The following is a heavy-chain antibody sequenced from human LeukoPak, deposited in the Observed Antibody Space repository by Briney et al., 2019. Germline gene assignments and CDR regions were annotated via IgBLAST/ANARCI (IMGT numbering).Heavy chain of an antibody. J-gene: IGHJ6*03. CDR3: ARVQAPYYYYYMDV. V-gene: IGHV3-20*04. D-gene: IGHD1-1*01. CDR2: INWNGGST. Sequence: GGSLRLSCAASGFIFDDYGMSGVRQAPGKGLESVSGINWNGGSTSYADSVKDRSTISRDNAKNSLYLQMNSLRAEDTALYYCARVQAPYYYYYMDVWGKGTTVTVSS. CDR1: GFIFDDYG.